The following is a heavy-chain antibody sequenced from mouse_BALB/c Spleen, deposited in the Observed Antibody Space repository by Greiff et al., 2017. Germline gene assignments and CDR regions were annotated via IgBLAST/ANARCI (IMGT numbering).Heavy chain of an antibody. V-gene: IGHV1-15*01. D-gene: IGHD1-3*01. Sequence: QVQLQQSGAELVRPGASVTLSCKASGYTFTDYEMHWVKQTPVHGLEWIGAIDPETGGTAYNQKFKGKATLTADKSSSTAYMELRSLTSEDSAVYYGTRSLMTPWYFDVWGAGTAVTVSS. CDR3: TRSLMTPWYFDV. J-gene: IGHJ1*01. CDR1: GYTFTDYE. CDR2: IDPETGGT.